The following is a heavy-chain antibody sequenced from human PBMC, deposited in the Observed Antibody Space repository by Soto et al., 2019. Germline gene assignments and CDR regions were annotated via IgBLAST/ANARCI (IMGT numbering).Heavy chain of an antibody. CDR2: ISAYNGNT. D-gene: IGHD3-10*01. CDR1: GYTFTSYG. CDR3: ARENGERFGELLFYMDV. J-gene: IGHJ6*03. V-gene: IGHV1-18*01. Sequence: QVQLVQSGAEVKKPGASVKVSCKASGYTFTSYGISWVRRAPGQGLEWMGWISAYNGNTNYAQKLQGRVTMTTDTSTSTAYMERRSLRSDGPAVYYCARENGERFGELLFYMDVWGKGTTVTVSS.